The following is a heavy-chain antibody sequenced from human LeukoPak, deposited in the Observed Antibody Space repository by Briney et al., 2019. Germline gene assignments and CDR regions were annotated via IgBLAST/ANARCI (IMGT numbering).Heavy chain of an antibody. D-gene: IGHD3-10*01. CDR3: ARGRVLLWFGEFPYYFDY. J-gene: IGHJ4*02. V-gene: IGHV4-34*01. CDR2: INHSGST. CDR1: GGSFSGDY. Sequence: SETLSLTCAVYGGSFSGDYWSWIRQPPGKGLEWIGEINHSGSTNYNPSLKSRVTISVDTSKNQFSLKLSSVTAADTAVYYCARGRVLLWFGEFPYYFDYWGQGTLVTVSS.